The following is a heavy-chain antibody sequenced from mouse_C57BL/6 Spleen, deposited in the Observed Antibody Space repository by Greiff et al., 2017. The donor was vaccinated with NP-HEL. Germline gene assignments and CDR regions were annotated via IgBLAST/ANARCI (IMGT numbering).Heavy chain of an antibody. CDR1: GYTFTDYE. D-gene: IGHD1-1*01. Sequence: VQLQESGAELVRPGASVTLSCKASGYTFTDYEMHWVKQTPVHGLEWIGAIDPETGGTAYNQKFKGKAILTADKSSSTAYMELRSLTSEDSAVYYCTREFITTVDYWGQGTTLTVSS. J-gene: IGHJ2*01. V-gene: IGHV1-15*01. CDR3: TREFITTVDY. CDR2: IDPETGGT.